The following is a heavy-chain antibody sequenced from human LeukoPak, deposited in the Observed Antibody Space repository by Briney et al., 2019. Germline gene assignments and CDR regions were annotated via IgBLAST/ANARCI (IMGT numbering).Heavy chain of an antibody. D-gene: IGHD2-2*01. Sequence: APVKVSCKASGYSFTNYGITWIREAPGQGPEWLGWISGYNANAHYAQNVQGRVTLTTDTSTNTAYTELRGLTSDDTAMYYCARVGRGCSSIRCYWEDWFDPWGQGTLVIVSS. CDR1: GYSFTNYG. CDR2: ISGYNANA. J-gene: IGHJ5*02. CDR3: ARVGRGCSSIRCYWEDWFDP. V-gene: IGHV1-18*01.